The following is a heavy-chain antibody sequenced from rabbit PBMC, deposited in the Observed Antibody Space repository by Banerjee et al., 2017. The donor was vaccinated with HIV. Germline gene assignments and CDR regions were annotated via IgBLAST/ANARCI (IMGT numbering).Heavy chain of an antibody. J-gene: IGHJ4*01. CDR3: ARDLAGVIGWKFNL. V-gene: IGHV1S45*01. CDR1: GFSFSNKYV. Sequence: QEQLEESGGDLVKPEGSLTLTCTASGFSFSNKYVMCWVRQAPGKGLEWIGCINTSSGNTVYASWAKGRFTISKASWTTVTLQMTSLTAADTASYFCARDLAGVIGWKFNLWGPGTLVTV. D-gene: IGHD4-1*01. CDR2: INTSSGNT.